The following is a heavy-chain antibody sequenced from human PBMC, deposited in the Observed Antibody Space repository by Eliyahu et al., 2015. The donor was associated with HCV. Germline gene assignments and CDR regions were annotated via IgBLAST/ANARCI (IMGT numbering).Heavy chain of an antibody. J-gene: IGHJ4*02. Sequence: EVQLVESGGGLVKPGGSLRLSCAASGFTFXXXWMXWVRQAPGKGLEWVGRIKSKTDGGTTDYAAPVKGRFTISRDDSKNTLYLQMNSLKTEDTAVYYCTTDVVRATPLHLFYLGDYWGQGTLVTVSS. V-gene: IGHV3-15*01. CDR3: TTDVVRATPLHLFYLGDY. D-gene: IGHD7-27*01. CDR1: GFTFXXXW. CDR2: IKSKTDGGTT.